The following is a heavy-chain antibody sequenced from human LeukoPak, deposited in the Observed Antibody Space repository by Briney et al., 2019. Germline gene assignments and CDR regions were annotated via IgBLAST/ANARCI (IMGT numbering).Heavy chain of an antibody. D-gene: IGHD3-10*01. CDR3: ACDGSGSYYNGPFDY. J-gene: IGHJ4*02. CDR1: GGSISSSSYY. V-gene: IGHV4-61*05. Sequence: PSETLSLTCTVSGGSISSSSYYWGWIRQPPGKGLEWIGYIYYSGSTNYNPSLKSRVTISVDTSKNQFSLKLSSVTAADTAVYYCACDGSGSYYNGPFDYWGQGTLVTVSS. CDR2: IYYSGST.